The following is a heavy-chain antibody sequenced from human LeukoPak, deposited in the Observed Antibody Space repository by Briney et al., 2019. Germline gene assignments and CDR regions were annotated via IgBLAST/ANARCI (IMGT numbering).Heavy chain of an antibody. CDR3: ARGAKGSSPYY. CDR1: GGSISSGGYY. Sequence: KPSETLSLTCTVSGGSISSGGYYWSWIRQHPGKGLEWIGYIYYSGSTYYNPSLKSRVTISVDTAKNQFSLKVSSVTAADTAVYYCARGAKGSSPYYWGQGALVTVSS. CDR2: IYYSGST. V-gene: IGHV4-31*03. D-gene: IGHD1-26*01. J-gene: IGHJ4*02.